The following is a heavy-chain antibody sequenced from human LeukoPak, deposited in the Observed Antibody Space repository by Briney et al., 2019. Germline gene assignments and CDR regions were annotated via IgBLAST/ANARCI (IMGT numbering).Heavy chain of an antibody. CDR2: IYSGGST. CDR1: GFTVSSNY. V-gene: IGHV3-53*01. CDR3: AREGYSSSWYYFDY. J-gene: IGHJ4*02. D-gene: IGHD6-13*01. Sequence: GGSLRLSCAASGFTVSSNYMSWVRQAPEKGLEWVSVIYSGGSTYYADSVKGRFTISRDNSKNTLYLQMNSLRAEDTAVYYCAREGYSSSWYYFDYWGQGTQVTVSS.